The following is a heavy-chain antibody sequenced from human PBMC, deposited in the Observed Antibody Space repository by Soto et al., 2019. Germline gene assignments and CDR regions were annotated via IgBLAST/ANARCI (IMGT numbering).Heavy chain of an antibody. CDR3: ARMTVVVPAASYYYYGMDV. J-gene: IGHJ6*02. CDR1: GFSLSTSGMC. V-gene: IGHV2-70*01. D-gene: IGHD2-2*01. Sequence: GSGPTLVNPTQTLTLTCTFSGFSLSTSGMCVSWIRQPPGKALEWLALIDWDDDKYYSTSLKTRLTISKDTSKNQVVLTMTNMDPVDTATYYCARMTVVVPAASYYYYGMDVWGQGTTVTVSS. CDR2: IDWDDDK.